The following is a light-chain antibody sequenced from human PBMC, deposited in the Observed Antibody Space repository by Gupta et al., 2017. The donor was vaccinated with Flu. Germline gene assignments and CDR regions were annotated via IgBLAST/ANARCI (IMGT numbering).Light chain of an antibody. CDR1: QSVNGW. J-gene: IGKJ1*01. Sequence: SPSNLSASVGDRATRSCRDSQSVNGWLDWYQQKPEQAPKLIIYNASNGNRGDTYRFSGGGDEKEFTLTSSRRQSDDFADYYCQQHSSYWAFGQGTKVEIK. V-gene: IGKV1-5*01. CDR3: QQHSSYWA. CDR2: NAS.